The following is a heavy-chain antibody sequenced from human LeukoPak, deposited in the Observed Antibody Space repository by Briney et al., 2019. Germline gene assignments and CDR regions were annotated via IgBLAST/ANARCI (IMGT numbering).Heavy chain of an antibody. CDR1: GGSISSSSYY. V-gene: IGHV4-39*07. Sequence: SETLSLTCTVSGGSISSSSYYWGWIRQPPGKGLEWIGSIYYSGSTYYNPSLKSRVTISVDTSKNQFSLKLSSVTAADTAVYYCARVRGYYYGSGTPLDYWGQGTLVTVSS. D-gene: IGHD3-10*01. CDR3: ARVRGYYYGSGTPLDY. CDR2: IYYSGST. J-gene: IGHJ4*02.